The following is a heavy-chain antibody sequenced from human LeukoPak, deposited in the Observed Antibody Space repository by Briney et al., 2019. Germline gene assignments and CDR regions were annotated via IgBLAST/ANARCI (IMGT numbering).Heavy chain of an antibody. CDR3: ARRRYVSSGSAGPGHNWFDP. Sequence: GESLKISCKGSGYSFTSYWIGWVRQMPGKGLEWMGIIYPGDSDTRYSPSFQGQVTISADKSISTAYLQWSSLKASDTAMYYCARRRYVSSGSAGPGHNWFDPWGQGTLVTVSS. CDR1: GYSFTSYW. J-gene: IGHJ5*02. CDR2: IYPGDSDT. V-gene: IGHV5-51*01. D-gene: IGHD3-22*01.